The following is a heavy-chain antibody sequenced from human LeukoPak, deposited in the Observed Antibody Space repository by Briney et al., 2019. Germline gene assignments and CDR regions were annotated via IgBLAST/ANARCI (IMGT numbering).Heavy chain of an antibody. CDR2: ISHDVKTT. V-gene: IGHV3-30*04. D-gene: IGHD2-2*01. CDR3: ARDVFAEPAAEDDY. Sequence: GGSLRLSCVASGFSFSDSVIHWVRQAPGKGLEWVAVISHDVKTTYYADSAKGRFTISRDNSRNTVFLQMNSLRAEDTAVYYCARDVFAEPAAEDDYWGQGTLVTVSS. J-gene: IGHJ4*02. CDR1: GFSFSDSV.